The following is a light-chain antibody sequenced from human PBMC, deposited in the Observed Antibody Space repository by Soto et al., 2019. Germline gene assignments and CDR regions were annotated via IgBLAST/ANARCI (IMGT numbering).Light chain of an antibody. Sequence: DIQMTQSPSSLSASVGDRVTITCRASQSISSYLNWYQQKPGKAPKLLIYAASSLQSRVRSRCSGSGPATDFNLTISILQPEGFATHYCQHRNSAAPALGGGTKVDIK. CDR2: AAS. V-gene: IGKV1-39*01. CDR1: QSISSY. CDR3: QHRNSAAPA. J-gene: IGKJ4*01.